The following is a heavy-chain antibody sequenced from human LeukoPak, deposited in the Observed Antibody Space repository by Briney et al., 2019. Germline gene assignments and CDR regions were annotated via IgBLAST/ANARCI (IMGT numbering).Heavy chain of an antibody. V-gene: IGHV4-39*07. CDR2: IYYSGTT. CDR1: GGSISSSPYY. D-gene: IGHD3-22*01. CDR3: ARDVRDSSGYYLRAFGY. J-gene: IGHJ4*02. Sequence: SETLSLTCTVSGGSISSSPYYWGWIRQPPGTGLEWIGSIYYSGTTHYSPSLESRVTISVDTSKNQFSLKLSSVTAADTAVYYCARDVRDSSGYYLRAFGYWGQGTLVTVPS.